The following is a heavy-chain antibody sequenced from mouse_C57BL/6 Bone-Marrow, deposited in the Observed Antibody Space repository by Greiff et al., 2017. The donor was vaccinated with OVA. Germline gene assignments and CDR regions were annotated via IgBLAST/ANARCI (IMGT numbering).Heavy chain of an antibody. D-gene: IGHD1-1*01. Sequence: VQLQQPGAELVKPGASVKMSCKASGYTFTSYWITWVKQRPGQGLEWIGDIYPGSGSTNYNEKFKSKATLTVDTSSSTAYMQLSSLTSEDSAVYYCAREGEFITTVVARSHWYFDVWGTGTTVTVSS. V-gene: IGHV1-55*01. CDR3: AREGEFITTVVARSHWYFDV. J-gene: IGHJ1*03. CDR1: GYTFTSYW. CDR2: IYPGSGST.